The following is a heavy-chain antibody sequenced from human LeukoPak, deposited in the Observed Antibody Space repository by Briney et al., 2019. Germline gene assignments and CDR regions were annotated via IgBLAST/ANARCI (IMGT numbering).Heavy chain of an antibody. CDR2: MNPNSGNT. V-gene: IGHV1-8*01. CDR1: GYTFNSYD. J-gene: IGHJ4*02. Sequence: ASVTVSCKASGYTFNSYDINWVRQATGQGLEWMGWMNPNSGNTGYAQKFQGRVTMTRNTSISTAYMELSSLRSEDTAVYYCARGRARRGSYQTRGPFDYWGQGTLVTVSS. CDR3: ARGRARRGSYQTRGPFDY. D-gene: IGHD1-26*01.